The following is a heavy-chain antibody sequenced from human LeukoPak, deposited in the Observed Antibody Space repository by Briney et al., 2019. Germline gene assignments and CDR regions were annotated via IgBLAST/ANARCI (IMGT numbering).Heavy chain of an antibody. J-gene: IGHJ5*02. CDR2: IYSGGST. CDR1: GFTVSSNY. CDR3: ARSSTIVVVPAALDP. V-gene: IGHV3-53*01. Sequence: PGGSLRLSCAASGFTVSSNYMSWVRQAPGKGLEWVSVIYSGGSTYYADSVKGRFTISRDNSKNTLYLQMNSLRAEDTAVYYCARSSTIVVVPAALDPWGQGTLVTVSS. D-gene: IGHD2-2*01.